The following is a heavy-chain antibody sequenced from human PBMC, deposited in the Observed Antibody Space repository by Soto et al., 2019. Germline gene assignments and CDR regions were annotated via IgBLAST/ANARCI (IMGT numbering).Heavy chain of an antibody. CDR1: GYTFARYA. CDR2: IYVDDGNP. CDR3: ASKGASNWNYDRMGV. D-gene: IGHD1-20*01. Sequence: ASVKVSCKASGYTFARYAIHWVRQAPGQRPEWMGWIYVDDGNPQSSQRFQGRATITRDTSASTAYMELSGLRSEDTAVYYCASKGASNWNYDRMGVWVQGTTVTVP. V-gene: IGHV1-3*01. J-gene: IGHJ6*01.